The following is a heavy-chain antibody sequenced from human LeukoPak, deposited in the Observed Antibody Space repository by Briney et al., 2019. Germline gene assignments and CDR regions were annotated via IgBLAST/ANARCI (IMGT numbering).Heavy chain of an antibody. CDR2: IDWDDDK. D-gene: IGHD1-26*01. CDR3: ARYSGSYYYFDY. Sequence: SGPALVNPTPALTLTCTFSGCSLSTSGMCVSWIRQPPGKALEWLARIDWDDDKYYSTSLKTRHTISKDTSKNQVVLTMTNMDPVDTATYYCARYSGSYYYFDYWGQGTLVTVSS. V-gene: IGHV2-70*11. J-gene: IGHJ4*02. CDR1: GCSLSTSGMC.